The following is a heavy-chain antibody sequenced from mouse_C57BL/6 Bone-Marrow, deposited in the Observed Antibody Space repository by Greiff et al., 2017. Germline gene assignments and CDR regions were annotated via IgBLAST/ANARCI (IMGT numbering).Heavy chain of an antibody. J-gene: IGHJ3*01. CDR2: ISDGGSYT. V-gene: IGHV5-4*01. D-gene: IGHD2-4*01. Sequence: EVHLVESGGGLVKPGGSLKLSCAASGFTFSSYAMSWVRQTPEKRLEWVATISDGGSYTYYPDNVKGRFTISRDNAKHNLYLQMSHLKSEDTAMYYCAREKDYAWFAYWGQGTLVTVSA. CDR3: AREKDYAWFAY. CDR1: GFTFSSYA.